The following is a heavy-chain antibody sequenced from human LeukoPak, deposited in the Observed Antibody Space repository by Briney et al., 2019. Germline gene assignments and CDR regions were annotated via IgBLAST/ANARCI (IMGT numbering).Heavy chain of an antibody. CDR3: ARYTPLGSRIQLWLSAFDI. J-gene: IGHJ3*02. Sequence: PGGSLRLSCAASGFTFSSYGMGWIRQPPGKGLEWIGSIYHSGSTYYNPSLKSRVTISVDTSKNQFSLKLSSVTAADTAVYYCARYTPLGSRIQLWLSAFDIWGQGTMVTVSS. CDR2: IYHSGST. D-gene: IGHD5-18*01. CDR1: GFTFSSYG. V-gene: IGHV4-38-2*01.